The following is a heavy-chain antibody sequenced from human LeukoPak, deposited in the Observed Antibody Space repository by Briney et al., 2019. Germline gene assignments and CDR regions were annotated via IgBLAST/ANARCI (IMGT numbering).Heavy chain of an antibody. CDR2: INPEGAST. D-gene: IGHD6-19*01. CDR1: GFAFSTYW. V-gene: IGHV3-74*01. Sequence: RRCLRLSCTASGFAFSTYWTCWVRQAPGKGLVWVSQINPEGASTTYADPAKGRSTASRDNAKNAPHLQMNSLRVDDTAVYYCARGTAITAGIDFWGQGPLVTVSS. CDR3: ARGTAITAGIDF. J-gene: IGHJ4*02.